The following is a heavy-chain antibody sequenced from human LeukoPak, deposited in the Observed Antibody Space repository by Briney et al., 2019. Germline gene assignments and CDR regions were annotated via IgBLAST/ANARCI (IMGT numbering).Heavy chain of an antibody. CDR2: INPSGGST. Sequence: ASVKVSCKASGYTFTSYYMHWVRQAPGQGLEWMGIINPSGGSTSYAQKFQGRVTITADKSTSTAYMELSSLRSEDTAVYYCARGEEWIVVVPAAMRAFDIWGQGTVVTVSS. V-gene: IGHV1-46*01. CDR3: ARGEEWIVVVPAAMRAFDI. J-gene: IGHJ3*02. D-gene: IGHD2-2*01. CDR1: GYTFTSYY.